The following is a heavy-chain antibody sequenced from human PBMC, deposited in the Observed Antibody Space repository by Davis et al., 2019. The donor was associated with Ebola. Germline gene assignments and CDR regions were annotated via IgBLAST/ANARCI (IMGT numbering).Heavy chain of an antibody. CDR2: IKQDGSEK. V-gene: IGHV3-7*03. CDR1: GFTFSSYW. J-gene: IGHJ6*02. CDR3: ARVNGGVVVPAAIKYYYYYGMDV. Sequence: GGSLRLSCAASGFTFSSYWMSWVRQAPGKGLEWVANIKQDGSEKYYVDSVKGRFTISRDNAKNSLYLQMNSLRAEDTAVYYCARVNGGVVVPAAIKYYYYYGMDVWGQGTTVTVSS. D-gene: IGHD2-2*02.